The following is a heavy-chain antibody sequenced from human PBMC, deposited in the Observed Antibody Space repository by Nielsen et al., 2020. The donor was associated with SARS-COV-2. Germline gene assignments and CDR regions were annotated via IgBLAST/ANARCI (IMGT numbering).Heavy chain of an antibody. CDR1: GFTFSSYG. CDR3: AKVLLWFGDYYYYGMDV. Sequence: GESLKISCAASGFTFSSYGMHWVRQAPGKGLEWVAVMSYDGSNKYYADSVKGRFTISRDNSKNTLYLQMNSLRAEDTAVYYCAKVLLWFGDYYYYGMDVWAKGPRSPSP. J-gene: IGHJ6*02. D-gene: IGHD3-10*01. V-gene: IGHV3-30*18. CDR2: MSYDGSNK.